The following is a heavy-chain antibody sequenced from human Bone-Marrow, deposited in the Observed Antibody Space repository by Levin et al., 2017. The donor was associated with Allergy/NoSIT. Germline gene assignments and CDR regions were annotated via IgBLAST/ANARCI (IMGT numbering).Heavy chain of an antibody. J-gene: IGHJ4*02. CDR3: ARDRSGSYFYF. V-gene: IGHV3-33*01. D-gene: IGHD3-10*01. CDR1: GFPFSASG. Sequence: LSLTCAASGFPFSASGMHWVRPGPGKGLEWVAFIYYDGSNTYYADSVEGRFTISRDNSKNTVHLQMDSLRADDTAMYYCARDRSGSYFYFWGQGTQVTVSS. CDR2: IYYDGSNT.